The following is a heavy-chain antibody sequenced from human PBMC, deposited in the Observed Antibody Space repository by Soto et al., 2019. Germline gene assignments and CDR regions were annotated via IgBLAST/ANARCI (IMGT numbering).Heavy chain of an antibody. CDR1: GFSLSSSGVG. J-gene: IGHJ5*02. CDR2: IYWDDDK. V-gene: IGHV2-5*02. D-gene: IGHD1-26*01. CDR3: AHRALDSGSYWDGGHCDA. Sequence: QITLRQSGPPRVRPTQPLTLTCNFSGFSLSSSGVGVGWIRQPPGKAPEWLVVIYWDDDKRYSPSLKSKLTITKHTSKTQVVLTMTNMHPVDTGTYQRAHRALDSGSYWDGGHCDAWGQGTPVTVSP.